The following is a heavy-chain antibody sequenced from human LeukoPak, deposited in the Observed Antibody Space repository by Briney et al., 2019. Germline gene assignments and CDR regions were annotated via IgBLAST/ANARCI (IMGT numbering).Heavy chain of an antibody. D-gene: IGHD2-21*02. V-gene: IGHV3-23*01. CDR2: FGGSGII. CDR3: ARDNSRCGGDCPGYFDS. CDR1: GFTFSSFA. J-gene: IGHJ4*02. Sequence: GGSLRLSCAASGFTFSSFAMNWVRRPPGKGLEWVSGFGGSGIIHYADYVKGRFTLSRDNSKNTLYLQMNSLRPEGTAVYYCARDNSRCGGDCPGYFDSWGQGTLVSVSS.